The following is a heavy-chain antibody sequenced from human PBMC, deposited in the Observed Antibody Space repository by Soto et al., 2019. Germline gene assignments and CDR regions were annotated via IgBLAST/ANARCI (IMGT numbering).Heavy chain of an antibody. D-gene: IGHD6-19*01. Sequence: LRLSCAASGFTFSSYAMSWVRQAPGKGLEWVSAISGSGGSTYYADSVKGRFTISRDNSKNTLYLQMNSLRAEDTAVYYCAKDPQYSSGWYRNYYYGRDVWGQGTTVTVSS. CDR2: ISGSGGST. J-gene: IGHJ6*02. V-gene: IGHV3-23*01. CDR3: AKDPQYSSGWYRNYYYGRDV. CDR1: GFTFSSYA.